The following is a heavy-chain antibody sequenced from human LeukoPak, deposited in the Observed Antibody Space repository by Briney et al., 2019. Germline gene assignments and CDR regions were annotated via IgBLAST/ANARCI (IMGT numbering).Heavy chain of an antibody. CDR3: ARRGGAVAGAFDY. CDR2: IIPIFGTA. J-gene: IGHJ4*02. Sequence: SVKVSCKGSGGTFISYAISWVRQAPGQRLEWMGGIIPIFGTANYAQKFQGRVTITADESTSTAYMELSSLRSEDTAVYYCARRGGAVAGAFDYWGQGTLVTVSS. CDR1: GGTFISYA. D-gene: IGHD6-19*01. V-gene: IGHV1-69*01.